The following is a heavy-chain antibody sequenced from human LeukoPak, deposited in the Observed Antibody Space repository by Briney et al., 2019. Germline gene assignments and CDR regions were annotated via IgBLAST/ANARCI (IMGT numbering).Heavy chain of an antibody. CDR3: ARSGEMATITDYYYMDV. CDR1: GYTLTELS. D-gene: IGHD5-24*01. V-gene: IGHV1-24*01. J-gene: IGHJ6*03. Sequence: ASVKVSCKVSGYTLTELSMHWVRQAPGKGLEWMGGFDPEDGETIYAQKFQGRVTMTEDTSTDTAYMELSSLRSEDTAVYYCARSGEMATITDYYYMDVWGKGTTVTVSS. CDR2: FDPEDGET.